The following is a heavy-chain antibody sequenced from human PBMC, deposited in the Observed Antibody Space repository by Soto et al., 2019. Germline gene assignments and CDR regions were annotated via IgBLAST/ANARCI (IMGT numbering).Heavy chain of an antibody. V-gene: IGHV4-30-4*01. CDR1: GGSISSGEYY. D-gene: IGHD2-2*01. CDR3: ARFQLLPVCFDP. CDR2: TYYSGST. Sequence: SKTLSLPCAVSGGSISSGEYYWVWIRHPPGKGLEWIGYTYYSGSTYYNPSRKSRVTISVDPSKNQFSLKLSSVTAAEAAVYYCARFQLLPVCFDPWGKGTMVTVSS. J-gene: IGHJ5*02.